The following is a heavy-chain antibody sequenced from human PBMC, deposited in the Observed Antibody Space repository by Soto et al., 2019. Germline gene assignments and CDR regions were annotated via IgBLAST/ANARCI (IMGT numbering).Heavy chain of an antibody. CDR2: ISWNSGSI. CDR3: LGKGNY. Sequence: EVQLVESGGGLVQPGRSLRLSCAASGFTFDDYPMHWVRQAPGKGLEWVSGISWNSGSIGYADSVKGRFTISRDNAKNSLYLQMNSLRAEDTALYYCLGKGNYWGQGTLVTVSS. D-gene: IGHD7-27*01. J-gene: IGHJ4*02. CDR1: GFTFDDYP. V-gene: IGHV3-9*01.